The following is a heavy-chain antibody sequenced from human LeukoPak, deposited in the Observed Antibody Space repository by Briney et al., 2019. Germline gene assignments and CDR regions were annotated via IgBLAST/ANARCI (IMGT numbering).Heavy chain of an antibody. V-gene: IGHV1-24*01. D-gene: IGHD2-2*01. Sequence: ASVKVSCKVSGYTLTELSMHWVRQAPGKGLEWMGGFDPEDGETIYAQKFQGRVTMTEDTSTDTAYMELSSLRSEDTAVYYCATGIVVVPAAMFSGYYYYMDVWGKGTTVTVSS. J-gene: IGHJ6*03. CDR2: FDPEDGET. CDR3: ATGIVVVPAAMFSGYYYYMDV. CDR1: GYTLTELS.